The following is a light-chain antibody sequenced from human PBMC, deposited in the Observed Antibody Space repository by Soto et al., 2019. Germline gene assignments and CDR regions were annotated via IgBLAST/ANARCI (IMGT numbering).Light chain of an antibody. J-gene: IGKJ4*01. Sequence: DXQMTHSPSTLSASVGDRVTITCGASQSISSWLAWYQQKPGKAPKLLIYKASSLESGVPSRFSGSGSGTELTLTISSLQPDDFATYYCQQYNSYALTFGGGTKVDIK. CDR3: QQYNSYALT. V-gene: IGKV1-5*03. CDR1: QSISSW. CDR2: KAS.